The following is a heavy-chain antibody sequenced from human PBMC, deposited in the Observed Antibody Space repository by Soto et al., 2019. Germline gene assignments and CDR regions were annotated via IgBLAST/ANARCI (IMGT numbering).Heavy chain of an antibody. CDR2: IYESGTT. D-gene: IGHD3-10*01. Sequence: QLQLQESGPGLVKPSETMSLTCTVSGGSISRSTYYWGWISEPPGEGLEYVGRIYESGTTYYNPSLRSRADITVHTSKNYCSLRLNSGTAADTAMYYCAGDGSGSHYPIEYWGKATLGTVSA. V-gene: IGHV4-39*02. CDR1: GGSISRSTYY. CDR3: AGDGSGSHYPIEY. J-gene: IGHJ4*02.